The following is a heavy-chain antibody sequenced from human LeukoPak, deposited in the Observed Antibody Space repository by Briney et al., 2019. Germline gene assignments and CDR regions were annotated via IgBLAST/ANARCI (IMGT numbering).Heavy chain of an antibody. J-gene: IGHJ4*02. D-gene: IGHD5-18*01. V-gene: IGHV4-39*01. CDR2: IYYSGST. Sequence: TSETLSLTCTVSGVSIRTSTYYWGWIRQPPGKGLEWIGNIYYSGSTYYNPSLKSRVTIYVDTSKNQFSLKLSSVTPDDTAVYFCAGGRRYSFDYWGQGTLVTVSS. CDR1: GVSIRTSTYY. CDR3: AGGRRYSFDY.